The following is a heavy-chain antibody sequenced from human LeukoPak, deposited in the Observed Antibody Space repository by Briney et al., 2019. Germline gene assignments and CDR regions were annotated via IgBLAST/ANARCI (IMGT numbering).Heavy chain of an antibody. V-gene: IGHV3-30*02. J-gene: IGHJ6*03. Sequence: YPGGSLRLSCAASGFTFSSYGMHWVRQAPGKGLEWVAFIRYGGGNKYYADSVKGRFTISRDNSKNTLYLQMNSLRAEDTAVYYCASDEWSGYSPGYMDVWGKGTTVTVSS. CDR3: ASDEWSGYSPGYMDV. CDR1: GFTFSSYG. D-gene: IGHD3-3*01. CDR2: IRYGGGNK.